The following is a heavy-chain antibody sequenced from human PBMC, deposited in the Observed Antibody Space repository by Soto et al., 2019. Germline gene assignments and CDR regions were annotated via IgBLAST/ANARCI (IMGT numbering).Heavy chain of an antibody. Sequence: PGGSLRLSCAASGFTFSSYGMHWVRQAPGKGLEWVAVIWYDGSNKYYVDSVKGRFTISRDNSKNTLYLQMNSLRAEDTAVYYCAKEITPRSSNGWPFDSWGQGTLVTVSS. CDR2: IWYDGSNK. J-gene: IGHJ4*02. CDR1: GFTFSSYG. CDR3: AKEITPRSSNGWPFDS. V-gene: IGHV3-33*06. D-gene: IGHD6-19*01.